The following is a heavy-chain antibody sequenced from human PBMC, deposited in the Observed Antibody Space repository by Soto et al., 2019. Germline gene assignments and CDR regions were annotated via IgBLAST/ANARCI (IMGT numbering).Heavy chain of an antibody. D-gene: IGHD6-25*01. CDR2: INYSGST. CDR1: GGSISNNNYY. V-gene: IGHV4-39*01. CDR3: ARHAALDY. Sequence: LSLTCTVSGGSISNNNYYWGWIRQPPGKGLEWIGSINYSGSTYHNPSLKSRVTISVDASKNQFSLKLTSVTAADTAIYYCARHAALDYWGQGTLVTVSS. J-gene: IGHJ4*02.